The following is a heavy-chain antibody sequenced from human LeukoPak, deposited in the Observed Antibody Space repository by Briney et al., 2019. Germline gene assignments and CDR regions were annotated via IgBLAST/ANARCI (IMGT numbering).Heavy chain of an antibody. Sequence: PGGSLRLSCAASGSTFSSYGMHWVRQAPGKGLEWVAVISYDGSNKYYADSVKGRFTISRDNSKNTLYLQMNSLRAEDTAVYYCAKGMSGSYYDYWGQGTLVTVSS. V-gene: IGHV3-30*18. CDR1: GSTFSSYG. D-gene: IGHD1-26*01. CDR3: AKGMSGSYYDY. CDR2: ISYDGSNK. J-gene: IGHJ4*02.